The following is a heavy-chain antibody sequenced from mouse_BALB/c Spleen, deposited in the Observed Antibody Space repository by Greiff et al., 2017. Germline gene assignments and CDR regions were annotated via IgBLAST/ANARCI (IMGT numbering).Heavy chain of an antibody. Sequence: DVMLVESGGGLVKPGGSLKLSCAASGFTFSSYTMSWVRQTPEKRLEWVATISSGGGNTYYPDSVKGRFTISRDNAKNNLYLQMSSLRSEDTALYYCARSYAEDYFDYWGQGTTLTVSS. CDR1: GFTFSSYT. CDR3: ARSYAEDYFDY. J-gene: IGHJ2*01. CDR2: ISSGGGNT. V-gene: IGHV5-9*03. D-gene: IGHD6-5*01.